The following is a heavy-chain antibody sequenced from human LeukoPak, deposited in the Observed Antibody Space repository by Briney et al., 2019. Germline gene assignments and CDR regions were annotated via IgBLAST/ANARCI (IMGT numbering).Heavy chain of an antibody. J-gene: IGHJ4*02. D-gene: IGHD6-13*01. V-gene: IGHV4-4*02. CDR3: ARDGGGSSSFQY. CDR1: GGSISSSNW. CDR2: IYHSGST. Sequence: PSETLSLTCAVSGGSISSSNWWSWVRQPPGRGLEWIGEIYHSGSTNYNPSLKSRVTISVDKSKNQFSLKLSSVTAADTAVYYCARDGGGSSSFQYWGQGTLVTVSS.